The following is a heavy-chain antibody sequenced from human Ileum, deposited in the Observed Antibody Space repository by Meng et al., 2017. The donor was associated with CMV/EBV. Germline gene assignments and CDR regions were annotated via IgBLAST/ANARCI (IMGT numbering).Heavy chain of an antibody. D-gene: IGHD2-8*01. CDR2: INQDGSAR. CDR1: GFTLSSYW. J-gene: IGHJ3*02. Sequence: GGSLRLSCAASGFTLSSYWMTWVRQAPGKGLEWVANINQDGSARYVVDSVKGRFTISRDNAKDSLYLQMNSLRAEDTAVYYCATVNGHAFDIWGQGTMVTVSS. V-gene: IGHV3-7*01. CDR3: ATVNGHAFDI.